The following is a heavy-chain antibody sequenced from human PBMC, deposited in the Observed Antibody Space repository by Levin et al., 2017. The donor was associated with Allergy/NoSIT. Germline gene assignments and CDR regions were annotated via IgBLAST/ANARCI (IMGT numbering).Heavy chain of an antibody. CDR2: ISWNSGSI. CDR1: GFTFDDYA. Sequence: LRLSCAASGFTFDDYAMHWVRQAPGKGLEWVSGISWNSGSIGYVDSVKGRFTISRDNAKNSLYLQMNSLRAEDTALYYCAKDISSRYYYDSSGYYKYFDYWGQGTLVTVSS. D-gene: IGHD3-22*01. J-gene: IGHJ4*02. CDR3: AKDISSRYYYDSSGYYKYFDY. V-gene: IGHV3-9*01.